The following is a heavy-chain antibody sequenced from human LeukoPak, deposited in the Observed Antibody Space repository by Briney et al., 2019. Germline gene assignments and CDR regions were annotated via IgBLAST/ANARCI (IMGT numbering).Heavy chain of an antibody. CDR3: ASLFYSGSYSYLDY. V-gene: IGHV4-39*07. Sequence: PSETLSLTCTVSGGSISSSSYYWGWIRQPPGKGLEWIGSIYYSGSTYYNPSLKSRVTISVDTSKHQFSLKLSSVTAADTAVYYCASLFYSGSYSYLDYWGQGTLVTVSS. CDR2: IYYSGST. D-gene: IGHD1-26*01. J-gene: IGHJ4*02. CDR1: GGSISSSSYY.